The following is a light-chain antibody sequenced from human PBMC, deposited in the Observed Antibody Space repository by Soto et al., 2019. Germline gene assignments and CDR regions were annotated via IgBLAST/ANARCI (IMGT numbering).Light chain of an antibody. CDR3: QQYGNFPWT. J-gene: IGKJ1*01. CDR2: GVS. V-gene: IGKV3-20*01. CDR1: QSVTSTY. Sequence: EIVLTQSPGTLSLSPGERAILSCRASQSVTSTYLAWYQQKPGQAPRLLIYGVSNRATGIPDRFSGSGSGTDFALTISRLESEDFAVYYCQQYGNFPWTFDQGTKVEIK.